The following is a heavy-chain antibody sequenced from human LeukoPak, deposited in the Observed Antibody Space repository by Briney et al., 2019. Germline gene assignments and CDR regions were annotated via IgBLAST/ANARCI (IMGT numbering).Heavy chain of an antibody. CDR3: ARDQVSVAGTGIDY. V-gene: IGHV3-11*04. D-gene: IGHD6-19*01. CDR2: ISSSGNTV. Sequence: GGSLRLSCAASGFTFSDYYMSWIRQAPGKGLEWVSYISSSGNTVKYADSVKGRFTISRDNAKNSLYLQMNSLRAEDTAVYYCARDQVSVAGTGIDYWGQGTLVTVSS. CDR1: GFTFSDYY. J-gene: IGHJ4*02.